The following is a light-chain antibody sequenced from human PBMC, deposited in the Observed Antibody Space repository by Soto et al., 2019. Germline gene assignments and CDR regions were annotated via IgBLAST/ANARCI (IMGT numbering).Light chain of an antibody. J-gene: IGKJ4*01. CDR1: QSISSY. Sequence: DIQMTQSPSSLSASVGDRVTITCRASQSISSYLNWYQQKPGKAPKLLIYAASSMQSGVPSRFSGSVSGTEFTLTISILQPEDFATYYCQQRYSNPPPPFGGGTKVDIK. CDR2: AAS. V-gene: IGKV1-39*01. CDR3: QQRYSNPPPP.